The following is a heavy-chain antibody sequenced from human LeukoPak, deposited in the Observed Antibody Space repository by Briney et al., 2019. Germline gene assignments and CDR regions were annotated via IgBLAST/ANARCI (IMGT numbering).Heavy chain of an antibody. CDR2: IYPGDSDT. CDR1: GYSFTSYW. Sequence: GESLQISCKGSGYSFTSYWIGWVRQMPGKGLEWMGIIYPGDSDTRYSPSFQGQVTISADKSISTAYLQWSSLKASDTAMYYCARVKTYYYDSSGQGFDYWGQGTLVTVSS. J-gene: IGHJ4*02. CDR3: ARVKTYYYDSSGQGFDY. V-gene: IGHV5-51*01. D-gene: IGHD3-22*01.